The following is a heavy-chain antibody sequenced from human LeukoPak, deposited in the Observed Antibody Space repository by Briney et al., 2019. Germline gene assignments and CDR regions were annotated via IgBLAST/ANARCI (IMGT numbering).Heavy chain of an antibody. D-gene: IGHD2-2*01. Sequence: ASVKVSYKASGYTFTDYLIHWVRQAPGQGPEWMGWIIPNGGGTKYAQKFQDRVTMTRDTSINTAYMELSGLRPDDTAVYYCARVPRPRDPTSSAAHQPFDYWGQGTLVTVSS. CDR3: ARVPRPRDPTSSAAHQPFDY. V-gene: IGHV1-2*02. CDR1: GYTFTDYL. CDR2: IIPNGGGT. J-gene: IGHJ4*02.